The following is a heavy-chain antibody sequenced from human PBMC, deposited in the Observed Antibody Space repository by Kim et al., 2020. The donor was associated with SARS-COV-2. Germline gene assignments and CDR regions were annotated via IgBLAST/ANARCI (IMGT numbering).Heavy chain of an antibody. CDR3: ARGYGSGTNY. V-gene: IGHV3-74*01. J-gene: IGHJ4*02. D-gene: IGHD3-10*01. CDR2: T. Sequence: TGYRDTVKGRFTNPRDNAKNTRYLQMNSLRLEDTALYYCARGYGSGTNYWGQGTLVTVST.